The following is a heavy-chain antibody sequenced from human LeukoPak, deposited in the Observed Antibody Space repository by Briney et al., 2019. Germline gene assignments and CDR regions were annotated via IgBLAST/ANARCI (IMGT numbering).Heavy chain of an antibody. J-gene: IGHJ4*02. Sequence: GRSLRLSCAASGFTFSSYAMHWVRQAPGKGLEWVAVISYDGSNKYYADSVKGRFTISRDNSKNTLYLQMNSLRAEDTAVYYCAREMRSYGPDYWGQGTLVTVSS. CDR1: GFTFSSYA. CDR3: AREMRSYGPDY. D-gene: IGHD5-18*01. CDR2: ISYDGSNK. V-gene: IGHV3-30*04.